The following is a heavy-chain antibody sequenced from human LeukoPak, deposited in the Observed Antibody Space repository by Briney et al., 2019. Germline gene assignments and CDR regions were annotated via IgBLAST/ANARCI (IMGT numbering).Heavy chain of an antibody. J-gene: IGHJ4*02. CDR2: IYYSGRT. CDR1: GGSISSYY. D-gene: IGHD3-10*01. CDR3: ARTYYYGSGSYYHDY. Sequence: SETLSLTCTVSGGSISSYYWSWIRQPPGKGLEWIGYIYYSGRTNYNPSLKSRVTISVDTSKNQSPLKLSSVTAADTAVYYCARTYYYGSGSYYHDYWGQGTLVTVSS. V-gene: IGHV4-59*08.